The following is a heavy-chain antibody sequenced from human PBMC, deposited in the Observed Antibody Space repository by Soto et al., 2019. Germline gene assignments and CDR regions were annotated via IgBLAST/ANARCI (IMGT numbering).Heavy chain of an antibody. J-gene: IGHJ3*01. V-gene: IGHV3-23*01. Sequence: EVQLLATGGGLGQPGGSLRLSCTASGFTFNRYAMGWVRQAPGKGLRWVAGISASGGSTYYGPSVKGRFTISRDSSKNTLQLQIDSLRGEDTAIYYCAKATTYSYDTDAFDFWGHGTMVTVS. CDR3: AKATTYSYDTDAFDF. CDR1: GFTFNRYA. CDR2: ISASGGST. D-gene: IGHD3-22*01.